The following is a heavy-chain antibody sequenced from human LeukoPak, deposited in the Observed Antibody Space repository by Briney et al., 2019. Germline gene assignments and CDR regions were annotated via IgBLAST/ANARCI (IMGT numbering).Heavy chain of an antibody. D-gene: IGHD6-19*01. V-gene: IGHV1-18*01. CDR2: ISPYNGNT. CDR1: GYDFTSFG. J-gene: IGHJ4*02. CDR3: ARAGPGSGWYFDY. Sequence: ASVKVSCKPSGYDFTSFGITWVRRAPGQGLEWMGWISPYNGNTRYAQKFQGRVAMTTDTSTTTTYMELKGLRFNDTAVYYCARAGPGSGWYFDYWGQGTLVTVSS.